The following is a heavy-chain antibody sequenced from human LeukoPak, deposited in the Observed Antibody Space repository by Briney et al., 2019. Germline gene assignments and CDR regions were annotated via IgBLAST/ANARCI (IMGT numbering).Heavy chain of an antibody. V-gene: IGHV5-51*01. CDR2: VHPADSDT. J-gene: IGHJ3*02. Sequence: GESLQISCKGSGSLFTSSWIGWVRQMPGKGLEWMGSVHPADSDTRYSPSFQGRVTFSADKSINTAYVQWSSLEASDTAMYYCARLYDAVVLLICGQGTMVTVSS. D-gene: IGHD3-22*01. CDR1: GSLFTSSW. CDR3: ARLYDAVVLLI.